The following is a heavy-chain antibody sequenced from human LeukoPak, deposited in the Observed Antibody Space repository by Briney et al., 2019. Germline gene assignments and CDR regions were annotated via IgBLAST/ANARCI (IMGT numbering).Heavy chain of an antibody. D-gene: IGHD3-10*01. CDR3: ASRSASGNWFIHY. J-gene: IGHJ4*02. CDR2: INPHSGDT. CDR1: GYTFTGQY. V-gene: IGHV1-2*02. Sequence: ASVKVSCKASGYTFTGQYMHWVRQAPGQGLEWMGWINPHSGDTHYAQKFQGRVTMTTDTSISTVHMELSSLTSDDTAVYYCASRSASGNWFIHYWGQGTLVTVSS.